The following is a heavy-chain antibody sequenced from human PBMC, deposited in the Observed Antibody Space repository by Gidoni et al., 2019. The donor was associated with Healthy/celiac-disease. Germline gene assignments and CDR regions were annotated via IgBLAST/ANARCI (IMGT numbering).Heavy chain of an antibody. J-gene: IGHJ4*02. D-gene: IGHD1-26*01. V-gene: IGHV3-48*01. Sequence: EVQLVESGGGLVQPGGSLRLSCEASGFTFSTYSMNWVRQAPGKGLEWVSYISSSSSTIYYADSVKGRFTISRDNAKNSLYLQMNSLRAEDTAVYYGARGESLGFDYWGQGTLVTVSS. CDR1: GFTFSTYS. CDR2: ISSSSSTI. CDR3: ARGESLGFDY.